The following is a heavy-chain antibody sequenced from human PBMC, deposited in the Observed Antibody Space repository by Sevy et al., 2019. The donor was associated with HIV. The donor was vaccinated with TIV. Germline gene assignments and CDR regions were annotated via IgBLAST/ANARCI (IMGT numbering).Heavy chain of an antibody. CDR3: ARTLRGNFYSRASAFDI. CDR2: IFHSGST. CDR1: GYSIRSDDY. J-gene: IGHJ3*02. V-gene: IGHV4-38-2*01. D-gene: IGHD3-22*01. Sequence: SETLSLTCAVSGYSIRSDDYWVWIRQPPGKGLEWIGNIFHSGSTYYNPSLKSRVSVSVDTSMNQFSLKLNSVTPADTAVYYCARTLRGNFYSRASAFDIWGQGTMVTVSS.